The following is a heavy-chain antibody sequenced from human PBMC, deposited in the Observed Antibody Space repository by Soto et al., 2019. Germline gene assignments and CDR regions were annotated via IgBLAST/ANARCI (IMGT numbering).Heavy chain of an antibody. V-gene: IGHV3-23*01. D-gene: IGHD3-22*01. CDR1: GFTFSSYA. J-gene: IGHJ4*02. Sequence: GVSQRVSWAASGFTFSSYAMSWVSQAPGKGLEWVSAISGSVGSTYYADSVKGRFNISRDNSKNTLYLQMNSLRAEDTAVYYCAKDGFYDSSGYYNYWGQGTLVTVSS. CDR2: ISGSVGST. CDR3: AKDGFYDSSGYYNY.